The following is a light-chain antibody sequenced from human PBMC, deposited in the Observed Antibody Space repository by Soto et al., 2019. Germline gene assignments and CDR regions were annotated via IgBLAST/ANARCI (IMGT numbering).Light chain of an antibody. CDR3: HSYDSSLSGYV. V-gene: IGLV1-40*01. CDR2: VNS. J-gene: IGLJ1*01. Sequence: QSVLTQPPSASGTPGQRVTISCSGSSSNIGSNSVYWYHQLPGTAPKLLIYVNSNRPSGVPDRFSGSKSGTSASLAITGLQAEDEADYYCHSYDSSLSGYVFGTGTKVTVL. CDR1: SSNIGSNS.